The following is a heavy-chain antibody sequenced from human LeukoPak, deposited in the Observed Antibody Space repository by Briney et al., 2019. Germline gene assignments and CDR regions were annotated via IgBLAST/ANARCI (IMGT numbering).Heavy chain of an antibody. CDR2: ISYDGSNK. CDR3: ARDLSYFQGIPGYFDY. D-gene: IGHD3-10*01. V-gene: IGHV3-30-3*01. CDR1: GFTFSSYA. J-gene: IGHJ4*02. Sequence: GRSLRLSCAASGFTFSSYAMHWVRQAPGKGLEWVAVISYDGSNKYYADSVKGRFTISRDNSKNTLYLQMNSLRAEDTAVYYCARDLSYFQGIPGYFDYWGQGTLVTVSS.